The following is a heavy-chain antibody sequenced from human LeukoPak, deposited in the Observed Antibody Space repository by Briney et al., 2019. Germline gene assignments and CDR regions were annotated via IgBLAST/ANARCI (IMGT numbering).Heavy chain of an antibody. CDR1: GGSISSGSYY. CDR3: ARGREPGYYFDY. D-gene: IGHD1-26*01. J-gene: IGHJ4*02. Sequence: SQTLSLTCTVSGGSISSGSYYWSWIRQPAGKGLEWIGRIYTSGSTNYNPSLKSRVTISVDTSKNQFSLKLSSVTAADTAVYYCARGREPGYYFDYWGQGTLVTVSS. CDR2: IYTSGST. V-gene: IGHV4-61*02.